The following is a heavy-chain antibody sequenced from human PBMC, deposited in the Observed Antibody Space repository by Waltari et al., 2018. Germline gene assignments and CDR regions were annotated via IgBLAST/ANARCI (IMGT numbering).Heavy chain of an antibody. D-gene: IGHD4-17*01. CDR1: GGSISSSSYY. V-gene: IGHV4-39*07. CDR2: IYYSGST. J-gene: IGHJ3*02. CDR3: ARDPTVAAAFDI. Sequence: QLQLQESGPGLVKPSETLSLTYTVSGGSISSSSYYWGWIRQPPGKGLEWIGSIYYSGSTYYNPSLKSRVTISVDTSKNQFSLKLSSVTAADTAVYYCARDPTVAAAFDIWGQGTMVTVSS.